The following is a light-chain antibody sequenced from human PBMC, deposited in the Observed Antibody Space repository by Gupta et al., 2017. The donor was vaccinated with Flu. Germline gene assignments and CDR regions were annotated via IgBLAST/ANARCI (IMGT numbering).Light chain of an antibody. CDR2: GNS. V-gene: IGLV1-44*01. Sequence: ERVGIYGSGSSSNIGSNPVNWYQQVPGTAPKILIYGNSQRPSGVPDRFSGSKSGTSASLAISGLQSEDEADYYCAAWDDSRNGHYVFGTGTKVTVL. CDR1: SSNIGSNP. J-gene: IGLJ1*01. CDR3: AAWDDSRNGHYV.